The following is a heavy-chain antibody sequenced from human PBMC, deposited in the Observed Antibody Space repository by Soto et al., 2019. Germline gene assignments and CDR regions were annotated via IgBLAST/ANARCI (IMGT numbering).Heavy chain of an antibody. CDR3: VRDSLMRTS. V-gene: IGHV3-21*01. CDR1: GFTFNNYI. CDR2: ISSGSSYI. Sequence: PGGSLRLSCAGSGFTFNNYIMTWVRQAPGKGLEWVSSISSGSSYIYYAESLKGRFTISRDDARNSLYLQMNNLRADDTAVYYCVRDSLMRTSWGQGTLVTVSS. J-gene: IGHJ5*02.